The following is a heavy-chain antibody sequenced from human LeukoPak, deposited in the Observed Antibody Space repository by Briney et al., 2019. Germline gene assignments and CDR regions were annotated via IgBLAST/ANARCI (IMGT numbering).Heavy chain of an antibody. V-gene: IGHV3-23*01. CDR3: AKKGVMIVASFDY. CDR1: GFTFNSYA. J-gene: IGHJ4*02. CDR2: ISGSGGST. D-gene: IGHD3-22*01. Sequence: GGSLRLSCAASGFTFNSYAMSWVRQAPGKGLEWVSAISGSGGSTYYADSVKGRFTISRDNSKNTLYLQMNSLRAEDTAVYYCAKKGVMIVASFDYWGQGTLVTVSS.